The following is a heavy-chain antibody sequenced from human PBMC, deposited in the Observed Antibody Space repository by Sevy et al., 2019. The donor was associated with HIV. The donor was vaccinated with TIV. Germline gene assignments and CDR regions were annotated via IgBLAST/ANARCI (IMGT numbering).Heavy chain of an antibody. V-gene: IGHV3-21*01. D-gene: IGHD3-22*01. CDR2: ISSSFYI. J-gene: IGHJ6*02. Sequence: GGSLRLSCATSGFTFSVYSMNWVRQAPGKGLEWVSSISSSFYINYADSVKGRFTISRDNAKNSLYRQMNSLGADDAAVYFCVQEIGAKNHVWGQGTTVTVSS. CDR3: VQEIGAKNHV. CDR1: GFTFSVYS.